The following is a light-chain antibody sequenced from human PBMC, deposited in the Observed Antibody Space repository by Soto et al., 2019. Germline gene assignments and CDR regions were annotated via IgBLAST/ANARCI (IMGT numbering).Light chain of an antibody. V-gene: IGKV3-15*01. CDR2: SAS. Sequence: EIVLTQSPATLSVPPGDRATLSCRASESVRSNLAWYQQKPGQAPRLLIYSASIRAADIPARFSGSGSGTEFTLTISTLQSEDFAVYYCQQYYDWPTITFGQGTRLE. J-gene: IGKJ5*01. CDR3: QQYYDWPTIT. CDR1: ESVRSN.